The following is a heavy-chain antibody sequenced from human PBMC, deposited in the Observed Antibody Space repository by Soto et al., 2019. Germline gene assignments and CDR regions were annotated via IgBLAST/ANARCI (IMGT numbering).Heavy chain of an antibody. CDR3: ARAMGRFRGGNNWFDP. D-gene: IGHD1-26*01. J-gene: IGHJ5*02. V-gene: IGHV3-30*09. Sequence: QVKLVESGGGVVQPGRSLRLSCVVSGFTFSDYAFHWVRQAPGKGLEWVAVISDDGTNKFYPYSVKGRFAISRDNSKNTLYLQMYSLRAEDTAIYYCARAMGRFRGGNNWFDPWCQGTLVTVSS. CDR2: ISDDGTNK. CDR1: GFTFSDYA.